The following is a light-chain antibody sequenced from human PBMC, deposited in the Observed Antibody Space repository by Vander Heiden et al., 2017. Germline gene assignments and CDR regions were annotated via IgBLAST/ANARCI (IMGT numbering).Light chain of an antibody. J-gene: IGKJ2*01. Sequence: DIQMTQSPSSLSASLGDRVTITCRTSQNIDTYLNWYQQKPGKAPKLLMYGASSLQSGVPSRFSGSGSGTDFTLTINSLQPEDFANYYCQQSYSTPYTFGQGTKLEIK. CDR2: GAS. CDR1: QNIDTY. CDR3: QQSYSTPYT. V-gene: IGKV1-39*01.